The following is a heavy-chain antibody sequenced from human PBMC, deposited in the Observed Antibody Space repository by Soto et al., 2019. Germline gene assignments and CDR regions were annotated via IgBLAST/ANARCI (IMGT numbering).Heavy chain of an antibody. CDR3: AILRTTVVTQAYFDY. V-gene: IGHV4-39*01. J-gene: IGHJ4*02. CDR2: IYHSGRT. CDR1: GESISSSSYY. Sequence: SETLSLTCIVSGESISSSSYYWGWIRQPPGKGLEWIGSIYHSGRTYYNPSLKSRVSISIDTSKNQFSLKLSSVTAADTALYYCAILRTTVVTQAYFDYLGQGALVTV. D-gene: IGHD2-21*02.